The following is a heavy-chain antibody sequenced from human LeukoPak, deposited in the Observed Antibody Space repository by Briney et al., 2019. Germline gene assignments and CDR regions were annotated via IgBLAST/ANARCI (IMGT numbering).Heavy chain of an antibody. Sequence: GGSLRLSCTASGLIVSNNFMSWVRQAPGKGLEWVSVMYSGGSTFYADSVKGRFTVSRDNSKNTLYLQMNSLRAEDTAVYYCARGWGGLGWFFDYWGQGTLVTVSS. CDR3: ARGWGGLGWFFDY. CDR2: MYSGGST. CDR1: GLIVSNNF. V-gene: IGHV3-53*01. D-gene: IGHD4-23*01. J-gene: IGHJ4*02.